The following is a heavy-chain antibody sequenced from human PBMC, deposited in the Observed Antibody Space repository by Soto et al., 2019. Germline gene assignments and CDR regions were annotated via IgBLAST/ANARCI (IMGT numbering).Heavy chain of an antibody. CDR2: IKQDGSEK. CDR1: GLTFSSYW. V-gene: IGHV3-7*01. J-gene: IGHJ5*02. D-gene: IGHD6-13*01. CDR3: ARDLFIAAAGGNWFDP. Sequence: GGSLRLSCAASGLTFSSYWMSWVRQAPGKGLEWVADIKQDGSEKYYVDSVKGRFTISRDNAKNSLYLQMNSLRAEDTAVYYCARDLFIAAAGGNWFDPWGQGTLVTVSS.